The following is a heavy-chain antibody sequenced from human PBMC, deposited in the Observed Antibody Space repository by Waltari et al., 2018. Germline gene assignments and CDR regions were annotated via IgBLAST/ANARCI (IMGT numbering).Heavy chain of an antibody. CDR2: ISASGDAE. Sequence: QVQLVESGGGVLQPGRSLSLSCTASEVTFRTSAMHWVRQAPGKGLEWIAVISASGDAEFYADSVKGRFSISRDNSKNTLYLQMNGLRGDDTAVYFCAGAPSWVRFLENWGQGTLVTVSS. CDR3: AGAPSWVRFLEN. V-gene: IGHV3-30*01. D-gene: IGHD3-3*01. CDR1: EVTFRTSA. J-gene: IGHJ4*02.